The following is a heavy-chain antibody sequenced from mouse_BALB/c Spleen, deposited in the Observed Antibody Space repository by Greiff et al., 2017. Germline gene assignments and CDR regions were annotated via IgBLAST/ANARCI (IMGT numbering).Heavy chain of an antibody. CDR3: ARERYDVAY. J-gene: IGHJ3*01. CDR1: GYTFTSYT. CDR2: INPSSGYT. D-gene: IGHD2-14*01. Sequence: QVQLQQSAAELARPGASVKMSCKASGYTFTSYTMHWVKQRPGQGLEWIGYINPSSGYTEYNQKFKDKTTLTADKSSSTAYMQLSSLTSEDSAVYYCARERYDVAYWGQGTLVTVSA. V-gene: IGHV1-4*02.